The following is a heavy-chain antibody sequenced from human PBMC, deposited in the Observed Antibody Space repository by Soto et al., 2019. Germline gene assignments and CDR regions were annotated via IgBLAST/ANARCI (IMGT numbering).Heavy chain of an antibody. J-gene: IGHJ3*02. CDR3: ARDEMATDAFDI. Sequence: GGSLRLSCAASGFTFSDYCMSWIRQAPGEGLEWVSYISSSSSYTNYADSVKGRFTISRDNAKNSLYLQMNSLRAEDTAVYYCARDEMATDAFDIWGQGTMVTVSS. CDR1: GFTFSDYC. D-gene: IGHD5-12*01. V-gene: IGHV3-11*06. CDR2: ISSSSSYT.